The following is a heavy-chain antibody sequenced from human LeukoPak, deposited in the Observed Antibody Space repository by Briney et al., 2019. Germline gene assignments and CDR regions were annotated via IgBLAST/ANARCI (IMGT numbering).Heavy chain of an antibody. CDR2: ISGSGNST. CDR3: ARDPPWVGATYYFDY. D-gene: IGHD1-26*01. CDR1: GFTFSSYA. J-gene: IGHJ4*02. Sequence: GGSLRLSCAASGFTFSSYAMSWVRQAPGQGLEWVSAISGSGNSTYYADSVKGRFTISRDNSKNTLYLQMNSLRADDTAVYYCARDPPWVGATYYFDYWGRGTLVTVSS. V-gene: IGHV3-23*01.